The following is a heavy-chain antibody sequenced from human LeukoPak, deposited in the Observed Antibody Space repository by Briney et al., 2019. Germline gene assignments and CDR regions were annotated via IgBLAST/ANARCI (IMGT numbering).Heavy chain of an antibody. CDR1: GFTVSSNY. V-gene: IGHV3-53*01. J-gene: IGHJ4*02. CDR3: ARDRSGPFDY. CDR2: VYSDGNT. Sequence: GGSLRLSCAASGFTVSSNYMSWVRRAPGKGLEWVSLVYSDGNTYYADSVKDRFTISRDDSKNTLYLQMNSLRTEDTAIYFCARDRSGPFDYWGQGTLVTVSS. D-gene: IGHD2-15*01.